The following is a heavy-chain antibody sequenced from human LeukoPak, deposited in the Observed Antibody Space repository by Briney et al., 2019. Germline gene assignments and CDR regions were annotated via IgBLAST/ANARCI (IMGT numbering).Heavy chain of an antibody. CDR3: ARDLYDSSGYSDY. CDR1: GFTVSSNY. Sequence: PGGSLRLSCAASGFTVSSNYMSWVRQAPGKGLEWISFSYSGGSTYYADSVKGRFPISRDNSKHTLYIQINSLRAAETDVSYCARDLYDSSGYSDYWGQGTLVTVPS. CDR2: SYSGGST. D-gene: IGHD3-22*01. J-gene: IGHJ4*02. V-gene: IGHV3-66*01.